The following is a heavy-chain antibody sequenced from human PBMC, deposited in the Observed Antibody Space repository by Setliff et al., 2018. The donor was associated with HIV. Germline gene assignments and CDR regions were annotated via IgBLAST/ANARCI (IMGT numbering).Heavy chain of an antibody. J-gene: IGHJ2*01. D-gene: IGHD4-17*01. CDR2: IYHSGSA. Sequence: PSETLSLTCAVSGGSISTSSYYWGWIRQPPGKGLEWIGSIYHSGSAYYNPSLKSRVTISVDTPKNQFSLKVKSVTAADTALYYCARTTVIHGWYFDPWGRGTLVTVSS. CDR3: ARTTVIHGWYFDP. CDR1: GGSISTSSYY. V-gene: IGHV4-39*01.